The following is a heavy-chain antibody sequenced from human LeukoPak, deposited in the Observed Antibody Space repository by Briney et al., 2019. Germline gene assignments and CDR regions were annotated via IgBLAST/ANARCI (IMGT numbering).Heavy chain of an antibody. CDR1: GFTFSAYE. Sequence: GGSLRLSCAASGFTFSAYEMNWVRQAPGKGLEWVSYIGSSGSTVYYADSVKGRFTISRDNAKNSLYLQMNSLRAEDTAVYYCARGKGNYVAYNWFDPWGQGTLVTVSS. CDR3: ARGKGNYVAYNWFDP. V-gene: IGHV3-48*03. J-gene: IGHJ5*02. CDR2: IGSSGSTV. D-gene: IGHD4-11*01.